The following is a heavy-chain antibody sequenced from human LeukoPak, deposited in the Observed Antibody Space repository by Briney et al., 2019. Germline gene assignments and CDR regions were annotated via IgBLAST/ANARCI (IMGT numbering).Heavy chain of an antibody. V-gene: IGHV3-48*03. D-gene: IGHD5-24*01. CDR3: ARVGGYNSYFDY. Sequence: SGGSLRLSCAASGFTFSSYEMNWVRQAPGKGLEWVSYISSSGSTIYYADSVRGRFTISRDNAKNTLYLQMNSLRDEDTAVYYCARVGGYNSYFDYWGQGSLVTVSS. CDR2: ISSSGSTI. J-gene: IGHJ4*02. CDR1: GFTFSSYE.